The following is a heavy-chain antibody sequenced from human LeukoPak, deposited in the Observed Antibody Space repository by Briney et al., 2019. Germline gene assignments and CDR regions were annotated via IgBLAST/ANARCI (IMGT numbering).Heavy chain of an antibody. CDR2: IIPIFGTA. J-gene: IGHJ4*02. CDR3: ARGGFGELLPNYFDY. CDR1: GGTFSSYA. Sequence: SVKVSCKASGGTFSSYAISWVRQAPGQGLEWMGGIIPIFGTANYAPKFQGRVTITADESTSTAYMELSSLRSEDTAVCYCARGGFGELLPNYFDYWGQGTLVTVSS. V-gene: IGHV1-69*01. D-gene: IGHD3-10*01.